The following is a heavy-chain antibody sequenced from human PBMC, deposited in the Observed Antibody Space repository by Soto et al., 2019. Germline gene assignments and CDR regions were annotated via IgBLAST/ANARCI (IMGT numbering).Heavy chain of an antibody. D-gene: IGHD2-2*01. CDR3: ARDGESSSSSDFDF. CDR1: GFTFGYYN. V-gene: IGHV3-48*02. J-gene: IGHJ4*02. CDR2: VRSSGDDT. Sequence: DVQLVESGGGLVQPGGSLRLSCAASGFTFGYYNMHWVRQAPGKGLEWVSFVRSSGDDTYYADSVKGRFTISRDNAKDSPYLQMNSLREEDTAVYYCARDGESSSSSDFDFWGQGALVTDSS.